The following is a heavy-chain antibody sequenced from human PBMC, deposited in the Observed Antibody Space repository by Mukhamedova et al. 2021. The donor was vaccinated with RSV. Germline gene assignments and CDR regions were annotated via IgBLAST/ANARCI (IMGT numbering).Heavy chain of an antibody. CDR2: TYYRSKWSN. D-gene: IGHD3/OR15-3a*01. V-gene: IGHV6-1*01. J-gene: IGHJ3*02. Sequence: GLEWLGRTYYRSKWSNDYAISVKSRITINSDTSKNDFFLHLSSVTPEDTAVYYCARAGTGGRAFDIWGRGTMVTVSS. CDR3: ARAGTGGRAFDI.